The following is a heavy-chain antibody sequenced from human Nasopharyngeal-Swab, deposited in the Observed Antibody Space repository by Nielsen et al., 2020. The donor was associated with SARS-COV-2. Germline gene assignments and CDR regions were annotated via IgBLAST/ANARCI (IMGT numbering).Heavy chain of an antibody. CDR2: IIPIFGTA. CDR3: ARVLAVAGTNWFDP. J-gene: IGHJ5*02. D-gene: IGHD6-19*01. Sequence: SVKVSCKASGGTFSSYAISWVRQAPGQGLEWMGGIIPIFGTANYAQKFQGRVTITADKSTSTAYMELSSLRSEDTAVYYCARVLAVAGTNWFDPWGQGTLVTVSS. V-gene: IGHV1-69*06. CDR1: GGTFSSYA.